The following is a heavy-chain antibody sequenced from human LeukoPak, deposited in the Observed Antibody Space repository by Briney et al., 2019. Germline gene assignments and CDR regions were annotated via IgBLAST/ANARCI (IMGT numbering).Heavy chain of an antibody. J-gene: IGHJ4*02. V-gene: IGHV3-23*01. CDR2: ITGSGSIT. Sequence: PGRSLRLSCAASGFTFSGYGMHWVRQTPGKGLEWVSAITGSGSITYYSDSVKGRFTISRDNSKNTVYLQLNSLRVEDTAVYYCAKMQGYFDYWGQGTLVTVSS. CDR3: AKMQGYFDY. CDR1: GFTFSGYG.